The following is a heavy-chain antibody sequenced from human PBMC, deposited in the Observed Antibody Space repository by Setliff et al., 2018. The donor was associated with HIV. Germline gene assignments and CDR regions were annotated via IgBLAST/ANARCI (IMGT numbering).Heavy chain of an antibody. V-gene: IGHV4-38-2*01. CDR3: ARHDDTSSWLDAFDI. Sequence: LSLTCAVSGYSISSGYYWGCIRQPPGKGLEWIGSIYHSGSTYYNPSLKSRVTISVDTSKIEFSLKLSSVTAADTAVYYCARHDDTSSWLDAFDIWGQGTMVTVSS. D-gene: IGHD6-13*01. CDR1: GYSISSGYY. CDR2: IYHSGST. J-gene: IGHJ3*02.